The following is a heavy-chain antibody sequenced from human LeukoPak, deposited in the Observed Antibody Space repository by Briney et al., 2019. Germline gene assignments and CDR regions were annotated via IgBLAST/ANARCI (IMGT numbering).Heavy chain of an antibody. CDR1: GGSFSGYY. V-gene: IGHV4-34*01. J-gene: IGHJ1*01. CDR2: INHSGST. Sequence: SETLSLTCAVYGGSFSGYYWSWIRQPPGKGLEWIGEINHSGSTNYNPSLKSRVTISVDTSKNQFSLKLSSVTAADTAVYYCARGLRTSSGWYAGYFQHWGQGTLVTVSS. CDR3: ARGLRTSSGWYAGYFQH. D-gene: IGHD6-19*01.